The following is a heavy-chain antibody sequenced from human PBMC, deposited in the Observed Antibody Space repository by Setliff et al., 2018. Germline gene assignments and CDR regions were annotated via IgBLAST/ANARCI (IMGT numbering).Heavy chain of an antibody. D-gene: IGHD3-22*01. CDR2: IIPMYGST. V-gene: IGHV1-69*13. CDR3: TSDGLYHSSDYYGNWFDP. J-gene: IGHJ5*02. Sequence: ASVKVSCKASGGSFSKYAISWVRQAPGQGPEWMGGIIPMYGSTIYAQKFKGRVTFTADESTNTAYMEMHSLTSADTAVYYCTSDGLYHSSDYYGNWFDPWGQGTLVTVSS. CDR1: GGSFSKYA.